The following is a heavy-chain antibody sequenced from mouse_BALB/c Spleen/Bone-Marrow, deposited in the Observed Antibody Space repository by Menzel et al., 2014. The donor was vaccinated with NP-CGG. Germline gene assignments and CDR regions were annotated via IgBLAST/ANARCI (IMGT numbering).Heavy chain of an antibody. Sequence: VQLQQSAAELARPGASVKLSCKASGYTFTSYTMHWVKQRPGQGLEWIGLIDPCNTYTDFNQKFRDKTTLTVDKSSSTAYMQLTSLTSEYSAVYYCERANMNTACFDYWGQGTTLTVSS. CDR3: ERANMNTACFDY. J-gene: IGHJ2*01. CDR1: GYTFTSYT. D-gene: IGHD2-4*01. V-gene: IGHV1-4*02. CDR2: IDPCNTYT.